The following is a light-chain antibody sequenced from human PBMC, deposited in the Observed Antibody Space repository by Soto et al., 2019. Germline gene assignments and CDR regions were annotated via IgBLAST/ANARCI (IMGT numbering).Light chain of an antibody. Sequence: ETVMTQSPGTLSVSPGERATLSCRARQSVNSALAWYQAKVGQPPKLPIYGASTRATGIPARFSGSGSGTEFTLTISSLQSEDSGIYYCQQYNNWPTFGQGTKVEV. CDR2: GAS. CDR1: QSVNSA. J-gene: IGKJ1*01. V-gene: IGKV3-15*01. CDR3: QQYNNWPT.